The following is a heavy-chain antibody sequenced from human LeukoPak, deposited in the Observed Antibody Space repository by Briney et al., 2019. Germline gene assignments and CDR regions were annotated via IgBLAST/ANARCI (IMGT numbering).Heavy chain of an antibody. D-gene: IGHD2-2*01. CDR1: GYSISSDYY. Sequence: SETLSLTCAVSGYSISSDYYWGWIRQPPGKGLEWIGSIYHSGNTYYNPSLKSRVTISVDTSKNQFSLKLSSVTAADTAVYYCARLPYCSSTRCYDYYYMDVWGKGTTVTVSS. CDR2: IYHSGNT. J-gene: IGHJ6*03. V-gene: IGHV4-38-2*01. CDR3: ARLPYCSSTRCYDYYYMDV.